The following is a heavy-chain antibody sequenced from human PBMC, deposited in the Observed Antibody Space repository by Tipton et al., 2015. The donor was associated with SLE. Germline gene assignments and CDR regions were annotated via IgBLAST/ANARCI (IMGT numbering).Heavy chain of an antibody. CDR2: IDPNNGAT. J-gene: IGHJ4*01. CDR1: GYTFTAFY. D-gene: IGHD6-19*01. Sequence: QLVQSGAEVKKPGASVKVSCKASGYTFTAFYLHWMRQALGQGLEWMGRIDPNNGATSYAQKFQGRVTMTRDTSITTAYMQLSGLQSDDTAVYFCVSSSLHSGWSYWGHGTLVTVSS. V-gene: IGHV1-2*06. CDR3: VSSSLHSGWSY.